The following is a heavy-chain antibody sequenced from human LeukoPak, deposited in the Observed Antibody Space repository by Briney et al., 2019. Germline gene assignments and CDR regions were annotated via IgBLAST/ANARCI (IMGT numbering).Heavy chain of an antibody. CDR2: IRSKAYGATT. CDR3: TRAPYGGNSLATY. V-gene: IGHV3-49*04. CDR1: GFTFGDYA. J-gene: IGHJ4*02. D-gene: IGHD4-23*01. Sequence: GRSLRLSYTASGFTFGDYAMSWVRQAPGKGLEWVGFIRSKAYGATTEYAASVKGRFTISRDDSKSIAYLQMNSLKTEDTAVYYCTRAPYGGNSLATYWGQGTLVTVSS.